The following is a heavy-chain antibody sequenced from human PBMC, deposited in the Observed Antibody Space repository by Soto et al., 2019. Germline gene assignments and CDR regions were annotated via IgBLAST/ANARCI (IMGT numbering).Heavy chain of an antibody. CDR3: ARATSSSGYSAFDI. CDR2: MNPNSGNT. V-gene: IGHV1-8*01. J-gene: IGHJ3*02. CDR1: GYTFTSYD. Sequence: ASVKVSCKASGYTFTSYDINWVRQATGQGLEWMGWMNPNSGNTGYAQKFQGRVTMTSNTSISTAYMELSSLRSEDTAVYYCARATSSSGYSAFDIWGQGTMVTVSS. D-gene: IGHD6-6*01.